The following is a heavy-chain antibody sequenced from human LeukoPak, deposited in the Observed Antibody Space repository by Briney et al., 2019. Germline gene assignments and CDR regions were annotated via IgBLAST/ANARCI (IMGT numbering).Heavy chain of an antibody. D-gene: IGHD6-13*01. CDR3: ARDDRSSWRLIDY. CDR1: GGSFSGYY. J-gene: IGHJ4*02. CDR2: INHSGST. V-gene: IGHV4-34*01. Sequence: SETLSLTCAVYGGSFSGYYWSWIRQPPGKGLEWIGEINHSGSTNYNPSLKSRVTISVDTSKNQFSLKLSSVTAADTAVYYCARDDRSSWRLIDYWGQGTLVTVSS.